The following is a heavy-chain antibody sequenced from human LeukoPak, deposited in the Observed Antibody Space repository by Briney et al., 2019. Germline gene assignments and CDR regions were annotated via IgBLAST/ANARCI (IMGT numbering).Heavy chain of an antibody. V-gene: IGHV3-48*02. CDR3: ARDYSYASDI. D-gene: IGHD1-26*01. Sequence: GGSLRLSCAASGFTFSTYSMNWVRPAPGKGLEGVSYISGGSRAIYYADSVKGRFTISRDNAKNSLYLQMNSLRDEDTAVYYCARDYSYASDIWGQGTTVTVSS. CDR1: GFTFSTYS. CDR2: ISGGSRAI. J-gene: IGHJ3*02.